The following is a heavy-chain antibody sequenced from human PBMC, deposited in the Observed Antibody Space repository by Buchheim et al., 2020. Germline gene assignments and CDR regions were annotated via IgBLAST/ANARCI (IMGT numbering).Heavy chain of an antibody. V-gene: IGHV3-7*01. Sequence: EGQLVESGGGSVQPGGSWRLSCTASGFSFSSYWMAWVRQVPGKGLEWVASINEDGTEKYYVDSVKGRFTISRDHAWNSLFLQMNSLRGEDTAVYYCGDPDGYWGQGTL. CDR3: GDPDGY. J-gene: IGHJ4*02. D-gene: IGHD2-21*01. CDR2: INEDGTEK. CDR1: GFSFSSYW.